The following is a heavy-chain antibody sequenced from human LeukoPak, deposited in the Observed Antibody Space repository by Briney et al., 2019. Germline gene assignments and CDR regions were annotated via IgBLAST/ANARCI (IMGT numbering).Heavy chain of an antibody. CDR1: GFTFSSYS. Sequence: GGSLRLSCAASGFTFSSYSMNWVRQAPGKGLEWVSYISSSSTIYYADSVKGRFTISRDNAKNSLYLQMNSLRAEDTAVYYCARAYYDFWSGNIYFDYWGQGTLVTVSS. CDR3: ARAYYDFWSGNIYFDY. CDR2: ISSSSTI. V-gene: IGHV3-48*04. D-gene: IGHD3-3*01. J-gene: IGHJ4*02.